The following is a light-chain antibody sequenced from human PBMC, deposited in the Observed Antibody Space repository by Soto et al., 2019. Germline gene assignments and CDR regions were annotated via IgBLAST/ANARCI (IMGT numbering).Light chain of an antibody. V-gene: IGKV3-20*01. CDR1: ETIRNNY. CDR2: GAS. J-gene: IGKJ5*01. CDR3: QQYTSSLNT. Sequence: QSPGTLSLSPGEGSTLSCSDSETIRNNYLAWYPQKPGQAPRLLIYGASVRATGVPDRFSGSGSGTDFTLTISRLEPEDFAVYYCQQYTSSLNTFGQGTLLEV.